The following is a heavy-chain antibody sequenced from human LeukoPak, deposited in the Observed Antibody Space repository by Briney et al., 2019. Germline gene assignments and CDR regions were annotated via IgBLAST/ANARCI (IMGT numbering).Heavy chain of an antibody. CDR3: AKEASLGYCSGGSCRWFDP. D-gene: IGHD2-15*01. CDR1: GFTFTSAW. Sequence: KPGGSLRLSCAASGFTFTSAWMHWVRQAPGKRLEWVGRIKSKTDGGTADYAAPVKGRFTISRDDSVNTLYLHMNSLKIEDTAVYYCAKEASLGYCSGGSCRWFDPWGQGTLVTVSS. V-gene: IGHV3-15*01. J-gene: IGHJ5*02. CDR2: IKSKTDGGTA.